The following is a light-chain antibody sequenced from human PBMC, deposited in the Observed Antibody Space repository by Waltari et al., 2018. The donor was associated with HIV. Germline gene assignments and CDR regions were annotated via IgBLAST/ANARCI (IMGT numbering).Light chain of an antibody. CDR2: GAS. V-gene: IGKV3-20*01. CDR1: QSIEKNF. CDR3: QQFTTPYYT. J-gene: IGKJ2*01. Sequence: EIVLTQSPGTLSLSQGDRATLPCRASQSIEKNFLAWYQQKPGQAPRLLIYGASARATGIPDRFSGSGSGTDFTLTISRLEPEDCAVYYCQQFTTPYYTFGQGTKVEIK.